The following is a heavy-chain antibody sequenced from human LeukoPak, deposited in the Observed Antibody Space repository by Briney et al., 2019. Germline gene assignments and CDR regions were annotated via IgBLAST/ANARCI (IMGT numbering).Heavy chain of an antibody. J-gene: IGHJ6*02. D-gene: IGHD2-15*01. V-gene: IGHV1-18*01. CDR3: ARGEALGYCSGGSCYSPYYYYYYGMDV. CDR1: GYTFTSYG. Sequence: ASVKVSCKASGYTFTSYGISWVRQAPGQGLEWMGWISAYNGNTNYAQKLQGRVTMTTDTSTSTAYMELRSLRSDDTAVYYCARGEALGYCSGGSCYSPYYYYYYGMDVRGQGTTVTLSS. CDR2: ISAYNGNT.